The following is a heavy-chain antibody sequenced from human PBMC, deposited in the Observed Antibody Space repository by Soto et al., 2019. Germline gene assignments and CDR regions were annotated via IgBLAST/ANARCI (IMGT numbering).Heavy chain of an antibody. Sequence: QVQLVQSGAEVKKPGSSVKVSCKASGGIFSTYAISWLRQAPGQGLEWMGGIIPLFGTPNYAQRFQGRVTITADESTSTAYMELSRLRSEDTAGDYCARDRDDYGSGNYYNRIDVWGQGTLVTVSS. D-gene: IGHD3-10*01. V-gene: IGHV1-69*01. CDR2: IIPLFGTP. CDR1: GGIFSTYA. CDR3: ARDRDDYGSGNYYNRIDV. J-gene: IGHJ4*02.